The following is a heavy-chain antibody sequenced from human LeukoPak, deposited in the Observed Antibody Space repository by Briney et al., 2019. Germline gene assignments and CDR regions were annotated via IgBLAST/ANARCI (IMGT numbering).Heavy chain of an antibody. CDR3: TRDVDLDH. V-gene: IGHV3-9*01. Sequence: GGSLRLSCAASGFTFDDFAMHWVRHFPGRGLEWVSGISWNSGDIEYADSVRGRFTISRDNAKNSLFLQMNSLRPDDTALYYCTRDVDLDHWGQGTLVTVSS. CDR1: GFTFDDFA. CDR2: ISWNSGDI. J-gene: IGHJ4*02.